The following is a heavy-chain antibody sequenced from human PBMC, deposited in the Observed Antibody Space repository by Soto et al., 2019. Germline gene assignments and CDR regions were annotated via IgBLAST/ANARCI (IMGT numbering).Heavy chain of an antibody. CDR2: ISVDDGDT. V-gene: IGHV1-18*04. Sequence: PSVKVSCKASGYTFTSYGISWVRQAPGQGLEWMGWISVDDGDTNYAQNFQGRVTMSTDTSTSTAYMEMRSLRSDDTAVYYCARDQVAKWAPGSAMVNYYYGMDAWGQGTTVTVSS. J-gene: IGHJ6*02. CDR1: GYTFTSYG. D-gene: IGHD5-18*01. CDR3: ARDQVAKWAPGSAMVNYYYGMDA.